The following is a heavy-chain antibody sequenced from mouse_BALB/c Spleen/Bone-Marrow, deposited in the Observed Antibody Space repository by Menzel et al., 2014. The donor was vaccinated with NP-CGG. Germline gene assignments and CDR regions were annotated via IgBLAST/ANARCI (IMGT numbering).Heavy chain of an antibody. CDR3: ARDDYAY. CDR1: GYTFTSYY. J-gene: IGHJ3*01. D-gene: IGHD2-4*01. Sequence: QVQLQQSGPELVKPGASVRISCKASGYTFTSYYIHWVKQRPGQGLEWIGWIYPGNVNTQYNEKFMGKATLTADKSSSTAYMQLSSLTSEDSAVYFCARDDYAYWGQGTLVTVSA. V-gene: IGHV1S56*01. CDR2: IYPGNVNT.